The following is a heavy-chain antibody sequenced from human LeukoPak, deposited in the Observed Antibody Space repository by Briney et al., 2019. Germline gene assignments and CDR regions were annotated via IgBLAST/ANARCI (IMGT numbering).Heavy chain of an antibody. CDR1: GFTFSSYG. V-gene: IGHV3-33*06. J-gene: IGHJ4*02. Sequence: GGSLRLSCAASGFTFSSYGMHWVRQAPGKGLEWVAVTWYDGSNKYYADSVKGRFTISRDNSKITLYLQMNSLRAEDTAVYYCAKSYNGYESKPDYWGQGTLVTVSS. D-gene: IGHD5-12*01. CDR3: AKSYNGYESKPDY. CDR2: TWYDGSNK.